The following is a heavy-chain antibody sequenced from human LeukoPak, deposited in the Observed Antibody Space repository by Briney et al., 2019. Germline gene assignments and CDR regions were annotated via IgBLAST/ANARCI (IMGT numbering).Heavy chain of an antibody. Sequence: GGSLRLSCAASGFTFSSYAMSWVRQAPGKGLEWVSSISDSGGYTFYADSVKGRFTISRGNSKNTVYLQMNSLRAEDTAVYYCAKGGSYRSQPYFDYWGQGTPVTVSS. V-gene: IGHV3-23*01. CDR2: ISDSGGYT. D-gene: IGHD3-16*02. J-gene: IGHJ4*02. CDR1: GFTFSSYA. CDR3: AKGGSYRSQPYFDY.